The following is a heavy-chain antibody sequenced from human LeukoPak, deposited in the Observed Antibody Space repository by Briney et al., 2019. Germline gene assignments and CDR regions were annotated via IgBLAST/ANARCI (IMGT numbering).Heavy chain of an antibody. Sequence: SETLSLTCTLSGDSTNTYFWSWIRQSPGKGLEWIGYIYYTGTTNYNPSLKSRVTISVDTSKNQFSLKLNSVTAADTGVYYCASKSTDHGELRFDYWGQGTLVTVSS. CDR3: ASKSTDHGELRFDY. J-gene: IGHJ4*02. CDR2: IYYTGTT. D-gene: IGHD4-17*01. CDR1: GDSTNTYF. V-gene: IGHV4-59*01.